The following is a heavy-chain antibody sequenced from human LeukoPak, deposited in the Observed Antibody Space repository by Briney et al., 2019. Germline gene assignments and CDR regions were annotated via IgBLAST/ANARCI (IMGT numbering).Heavy chain of an antibody. CDR2: IYYSGST. CDR1: GGSISSSSYY. D-gene: IGHD2-2*01. Sequence: SETLSLTCTVSGGSISSSSYYWGWIRQPPGKGLEWIGSIYYSGSTYYNPSLKSRGTISVDTSKKQFSLKLSSVTAADTAVYYCARHGQGYCSSTSCPPAGNWFDPWDRGTLVTVSS. J-gene: IGHJ5*02. V-gene: IGHV4-39*01. CDR3: ARHGQGYCSSTSCPPAGNWFDP.